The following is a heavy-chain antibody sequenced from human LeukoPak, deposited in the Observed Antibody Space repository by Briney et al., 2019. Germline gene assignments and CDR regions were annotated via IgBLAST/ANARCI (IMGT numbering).Heavy chain of an antibody. Sequence: PGGCLRLSCAAAGFAFSSYAMNWARQAPGKGLEWVSAISGSGASTYYAGSVKGRFTISRDNSKNTLYLQMNSLRAEDTAIYYCAKAALRYQLLSSLDYWGQGTLVTVSS. CDR2: ISGSGAST. J-gene: IGHJ4*02. V-gene: IGHV3-23*01. CDR1: GFAFSSYA. D-gene: IGHD2-2*01. CDR3: AKAALRYQLLSSLDY.